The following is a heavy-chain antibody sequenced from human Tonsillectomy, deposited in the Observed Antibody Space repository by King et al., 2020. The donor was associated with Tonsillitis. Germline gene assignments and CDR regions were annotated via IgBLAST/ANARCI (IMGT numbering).Heavy chain of an antibody. Sequence: QLQESGPGLVKPSETLSLTCTVSGGSINNYYWSWIWQPPGKGLEWIGYISYSGNINHNPSLKSRVTMSVHASNNQVSLKLNSVTAADTAVYYCARHSGGDHDAFDIWGQGTLVTISS. D-gene: IGHD3-10*01. V-gene: IGHV4-59*08. J-gene: IGHJ3*02. CDR3: ARHSGGDHDAFDI. CDR1: GGSINNYY. CDR2: ISYSGNI.